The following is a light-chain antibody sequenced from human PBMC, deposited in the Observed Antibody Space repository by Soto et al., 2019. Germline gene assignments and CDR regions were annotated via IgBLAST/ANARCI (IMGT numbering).Light chain of an antibody. CDR1: QSISGW. Sequence: DIPMTQSPSTLSASVGARVTITCRASQSISGWLAWYQQKAGKAPKLLIYKASTLQSAVPSRFSGSGSGTEFTLTISSLQPDDYATYYCQQYSSYPYTFGQGTKLEIK. CDR3: QQYSSYPYT. V-gene: IGKV1-5*03. CDR2: KAS. J-gene: IGKJ2*01.